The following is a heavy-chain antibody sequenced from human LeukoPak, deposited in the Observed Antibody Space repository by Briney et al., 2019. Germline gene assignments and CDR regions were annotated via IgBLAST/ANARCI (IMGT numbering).Heavy chain of an antibody. Sequence: SETLSLTCTVSGGSISSYYWRWIRQPPGKGLEGIGYIYYSGSTNYNPSLKSRVTISVDTSKNQFSLKLSSVTAADTAVYYCARTRLTTVTTPFDYWGQGTLVTVSS. J-gene: IGHJ4*02. CDR3: ARTRLTTVTTPFDY. D-gene: IGHD4-11*01. CDR2: IYYSGST. CDR1: GGSISSYY. V-gene: IGHV4-59*01.